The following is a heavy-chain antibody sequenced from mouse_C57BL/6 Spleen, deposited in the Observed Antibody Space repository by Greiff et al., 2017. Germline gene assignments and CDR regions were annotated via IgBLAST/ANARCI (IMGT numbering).Heavy chain of an antibody. J-gene: IGHJ4*01. CDR2: IWTGGGT. Sequence: VQGVESGPGLVAPSQSLSITCTVSGFSLTSYAISWVRQPPGKGLEWLGVIWTGGGTNYNSALKSRLSISKDNSKSQVFLKMNSLQTDDTARYYCARNSWSNYAYAMDYWGQGTSVTVSS. D-gene: IGHD2-5*01. CDR3: ARNSWSNYAYAMDY. V-gene: IGHV2-9-1*01. CDR1: GFSLTSYA.